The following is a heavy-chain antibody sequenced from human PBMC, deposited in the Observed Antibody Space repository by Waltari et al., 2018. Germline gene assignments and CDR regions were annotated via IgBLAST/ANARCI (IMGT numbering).Heavy chain of an antibody. CDR2: SWQDVTYK. CDR1: GFTFSDHG. J-gene: IGHJ4*02. V-gene: IGHV3-33*01. Sequence: QVRLEQSGGGVVQPGGSLRLSCAASGFTFSDHGMLWVRQAPGMCSECVSRSWQDVTYKYYAGFVKCRFILSRDNSKNMVYLQMNGLRAEDTAVYFCASMATTSDFDCWGQGALVTVSS. CDR3: ASMATTSDFDC. D-gene: IGHD4-17*01.